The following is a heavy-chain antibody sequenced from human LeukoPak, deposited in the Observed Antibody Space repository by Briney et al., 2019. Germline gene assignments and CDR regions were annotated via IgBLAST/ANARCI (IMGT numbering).Heavy chain of an antibody. J-gene: IGHJ4*02. D-gene: IGHD1-14*01. CDR2: ISGSGGST. CDR3: AKDFRYNQYYFDY. V-gene: IGHV3-23*01. Sequence: GGSLRLSCAASGFTFSSYAMSWVRQAPGKGLEWVSAISGSGGSTYYADSVKGRFTISRDNSENTLYLQMNSLRAEDTAVYYCAKDFRYNQYYFDYWGQGTLVTVSS. CDR1: GFTFSSYA.